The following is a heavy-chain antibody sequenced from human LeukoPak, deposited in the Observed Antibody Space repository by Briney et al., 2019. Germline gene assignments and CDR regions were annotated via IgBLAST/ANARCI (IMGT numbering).Heavy chain of an antibody. CDR2: IIPSGGST. D-gene: IGHD1-26*01. CDR3: ARDTRTGWELTGGPEAFDI. V-gene: IGHV1-46*01. J-gene: IGHJ3*02. CDR1: GYTFTSYY. Sequence: ASVKVSCKASGYTFTSYYMHWVRQAPGQGLEWMGIIIPSGGSTSYAQKFQGRVTMTRDTSTSTVYMELSSLRSEDTAVYYCARDTRTGWELTGGPEAFDIWRQGTLVTASS.